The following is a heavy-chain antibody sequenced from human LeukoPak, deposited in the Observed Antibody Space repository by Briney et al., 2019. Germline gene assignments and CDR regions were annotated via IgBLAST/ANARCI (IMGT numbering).Heavy chain of an antibody. CDR2: IYYSGST. J-gene: IGHJ3*02. Sequence: SETLSLTCTVSGGSISSYYWSWIRQPPGKGLEWIGYIYYSGSTNYNPSLKSRVTMTRDTSTSTVYMELSSLRSEDTAVYYCAGEQQQFSANAFDIWGQGTMVTVSS. CDR1: GGSISSYY. CDR3: AGEQQQFSANAFDI. D-gene: IGHD6-13*01. V-gene: IGHV4-59*01.